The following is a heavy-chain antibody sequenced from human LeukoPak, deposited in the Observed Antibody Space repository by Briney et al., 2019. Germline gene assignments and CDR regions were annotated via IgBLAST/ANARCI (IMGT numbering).Heavy chain of an antibody. CDR2: ISYDGSNK. D-gene: IGHD1-26*01. J-gene: IGHJ4*02. V-gene: IGHV3-30*04. Sequence: GGSLRLSCAASGFTFSTYAIHWVRQAPGKGLEWVAVISYDGSNKYYADSVKGRFTISRDNSKNTLYLQMNSLRAEDTAVYYCAKDPRRGVGFVGATFDYWGQGTLVSVSS. CDR3: AKDPRRGVGFVGATFDY. CDR1: GFTFSTYA.